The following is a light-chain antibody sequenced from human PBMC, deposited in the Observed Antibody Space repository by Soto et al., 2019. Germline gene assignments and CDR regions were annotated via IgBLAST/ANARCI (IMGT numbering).Light chain of an antibody. CDR1: QSVSSY. Sequence: EIVLTQSPATLSLSPGERATLSCRASQSVSSYLAWYQQKPGQAPRLLIYHASNRATGIPARFSGSGSGTDFTLTISRLEPEDFAVYYCHQYGDSPLFGPGTKVDI. V-gene: IGKV3-11*01. CDR2: HAS. CDR3: HQYGDSPL. J-gene: IGKJ3*01.